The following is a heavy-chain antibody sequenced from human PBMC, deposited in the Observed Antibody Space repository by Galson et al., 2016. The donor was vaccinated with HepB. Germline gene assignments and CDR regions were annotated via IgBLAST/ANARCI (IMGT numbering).Heavy chain of an antibody. CDR1: GFTFSSYS. CDR2: ITSSGSYV. D-gene: IGHD2-21*02. Sequence: SLRLSCAVSGFTFSSYSMNWVRQAPGKGLEWVSSITSSGSYVYYADSLKGRFNISRDNAKNVLYLQRNSLRADDTAVYYCARYRGAYCRGDCYFGGFDPWGQGVRVTVSS. V-gene: IGHV3-21*01. J-gene: IGHJ5*02. CDR3: ARYRGAYCRGDCYFGGFDP.